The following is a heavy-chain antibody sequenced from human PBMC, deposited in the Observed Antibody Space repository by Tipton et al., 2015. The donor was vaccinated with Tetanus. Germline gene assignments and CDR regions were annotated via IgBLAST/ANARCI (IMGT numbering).Heavy chain of an antibody. Sequence: TLSLTCTVSGCSMSTYYWSWIRQPPGKGLKWVGYVYYTGSSDYKPSLKSRVTISVDTSKSQFSLRLTSVTAADTAVYYCARSNLLWFGEALSGLDPRGQGTLAPV. D-gene: IGHD3-10*01. CDR3: ARSNLLWFGEALSGLDP. V-gene: IGHV4-59*01. J-gene: IGHJ4*01. CDR2: VYYTGSS. CDR1: GCSMSTYY.